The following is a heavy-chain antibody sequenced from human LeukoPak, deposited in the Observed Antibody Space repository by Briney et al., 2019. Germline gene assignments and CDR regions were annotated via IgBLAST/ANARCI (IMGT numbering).Heavy chain of an antibody. V-gene: IGHV4-30-2*01. CDR1: GVSISSCGCY. CDR3: ARTAFNYYDTPPFDY. D-gene: IGHD3-22*01. J-gene: IGHJ4*02. CDR2: IYHSGST. Sequence: PSETLSLTCIVSGVSISSCGCYWSWLRQPPGKGLEWNGYIYHSGSTYYNPSLKSRVTISVDRSKNQFSLKLSSVTAADTAVYYCARTAFNYYDTPPFDYWGQGTLVTVSS.